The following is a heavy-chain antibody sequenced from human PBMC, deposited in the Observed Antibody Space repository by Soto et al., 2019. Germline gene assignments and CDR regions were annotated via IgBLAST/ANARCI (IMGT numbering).Heavy chain of an antibody. CDR1: GDSITSGDYY. CDR2: IYYSGST. CDR3: AREPPGDYVWGSYRRPPLGYFDY. D-gene: IGHD3-16*02. V-gene: IGHV4-30-4*01. J-gene: IGHJ4*02. Sequence: QVQLQESGPGLVKPSQTLSLTCTVSGDSITSGDYYWTWIRQPPGKGLEWIGYIYYSGSTDYTPSLKSRVTISLDTSKNQFSLKLSSVTAADTAVYYCAREPPGDYVWGSYRRPPLGYFDYWGQGTLVTVSS.